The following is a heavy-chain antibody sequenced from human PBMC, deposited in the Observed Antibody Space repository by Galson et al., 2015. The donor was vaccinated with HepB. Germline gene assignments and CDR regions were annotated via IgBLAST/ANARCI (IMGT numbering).Heavy chain of an antibody. D-gene: IGHD3-10*01. Sequence: SCKASGYTFTSYGLSWVRQAPGPGLEWMGWISAHNGNTIYAQKLKGRVTMTTDTSTSTAYMELKSLSSDDTPVYYCARDRGYYYGSGGPGGGRDGWGQGTPVTVS. CDR3: ARDRGYYYGSGGPGGGRDG. CDR1: GYTFTSYG. J-gene: IGHJ6*02. V-gene: IGHV1-18*01. CDR2: ISAHNGNT.